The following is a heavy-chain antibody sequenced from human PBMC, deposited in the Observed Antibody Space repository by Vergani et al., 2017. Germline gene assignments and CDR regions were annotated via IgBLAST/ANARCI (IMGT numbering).Heavy chain of an antibody. CDR3: AKDVVWELLRAYYFDY. CDR2: ISGSGGST. V-gene: IGHV3-23*01. D-gene: IGHD1-26*01. Sequence: EVQLLESGGGLVQPGGSLRLSCAASGFTFSSYAMSWVRQAPGKGLEWVSAISGSGGSTYYADSVKGRFTISRDNSKNTLYLQMNSLIAEDTAVYYCAKDVVWELLRAYYFDYGGQGTLVTVSS. J-gene: IGHJ4*02. CDR1: GFTFSSYA.